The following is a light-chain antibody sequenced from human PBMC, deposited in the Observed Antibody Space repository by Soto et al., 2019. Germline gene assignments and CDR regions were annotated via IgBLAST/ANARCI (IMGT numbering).Light chain of an antibody. CDR2: ETS. V-gene: IGKV3D-15*01. J-gene: IGKJ2*01. CDR3: PHHHHWPS. Sequence: IVMTQSPATLSLSLGERATLSCRASQSVATNLAWYQQKPGQAPRLLIYETSTRATGIPARFSGSGTGTEFTHTISRLQAEDFAVYYCPHHHHWPSFGQGTNLETK. CDR1: QSVATN.